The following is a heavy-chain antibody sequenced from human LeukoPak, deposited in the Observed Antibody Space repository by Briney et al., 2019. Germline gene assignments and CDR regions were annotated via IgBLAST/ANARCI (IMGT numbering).Heavy chain of an antibody. Sequence: GGSLRLSCAASGFTFSSYDMNWVRQAPGKGLEWVSYISSSSGIMYYADSVKGRFTISRDNSKSTLYLQMNSLRVEDTAVYYCAKEAFDYWGQGTLVTVSS. CDR3: AKEAFDY. CDR2: ISSSSGIM. CDR1: GFTFSSYD. J-gene: IGHJ4*02. V-gene: IGHV3-48*01.